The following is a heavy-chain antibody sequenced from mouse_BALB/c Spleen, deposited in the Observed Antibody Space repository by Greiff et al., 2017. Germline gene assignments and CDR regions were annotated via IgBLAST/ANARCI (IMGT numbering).Heavy chain of an antibody. CDR1: GFTFSSFG. CDR2: ISSGSSTI. J-gene: IGHJ4*01. CDR3: ARSRRNGNYAMDY. D-gene: IGHD2-1*01. V-gene: IGHV5-17*02. Sequence: EVKLMESGGGLVQPGGSRKLSCAASGFTFSSFGMHWVRQAPEKGLEWVAYISSGSSTIYYADTVKGRFTISRDNPKNTLFLQMTSLRSEDTAMYYCARSRRNGNYAMDYWGQGTSVTVSS.